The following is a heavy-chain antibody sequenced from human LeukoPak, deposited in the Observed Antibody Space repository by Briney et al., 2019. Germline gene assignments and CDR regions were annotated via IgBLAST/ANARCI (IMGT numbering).Heavy chain of an antibody. CDR1: GASISSYH. CDR2: IYYSGST. D-gene: IGHD3-3*01. CDR3: ARYDFNKFFDY. V-gene: IGHV4-59*01. J-gene: IGHJ4*02. Sequence: SETLSLTCTVSGASISSYHWTWIRQPPGKGLEWIGYIYYSGSTNYNPSLKSRVTMSVDTSKNQFSLKLSSVTAADTAVYYCARYDFNKFFDYWGQGTLVTVSS.